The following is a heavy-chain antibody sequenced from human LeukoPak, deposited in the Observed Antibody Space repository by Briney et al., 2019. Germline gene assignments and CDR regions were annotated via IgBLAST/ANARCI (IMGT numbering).Heavy chain of an antibody. D-gene: IGHD4-17*01. V-gene: IGHV4-39*02. CDR2: IYYSGST. CDR3: AREYYGDYYYYDYMDV. J-gene: IGHJ6*03. CDR1: AGSISSSSYY. Sequence: SETLSLTCTVSAGSISSSSYYWGWIRQPPGKGLEWIGSIYYSGSTYYNPSLKSRVTISVDTSKNQFSLKLSSVTAADTAVYYCAREYYGDYYYYDYMDVWGKGTTVTVSS.